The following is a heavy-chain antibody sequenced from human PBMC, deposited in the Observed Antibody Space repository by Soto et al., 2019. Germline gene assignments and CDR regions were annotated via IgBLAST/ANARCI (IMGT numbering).Heavy chain of an antibody. CDR1: GGSISSSSYY. CDR2: IYYSGST. D-gene: IGHD2-15*01. J-gene: IGHJ4*02. CDR3: ARQYWVVAYFDY. Sequence: PSETLSLTCTVSGGSISSSSYYWGWIRQPPGKGLEWIGSIYYSGSTYYNPSLKSRVTISVDTSKNQFSLKLSSVTAADTAVYYCARQYWVVAYFDYWGQGTLVTVSS. V-gene: IGHV4-39*01.